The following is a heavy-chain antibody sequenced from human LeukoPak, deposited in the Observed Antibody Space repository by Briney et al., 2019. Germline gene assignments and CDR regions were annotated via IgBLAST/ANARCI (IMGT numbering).Heavy chain of an antibody. J-gene: IGHJ4*02. CDR1: GGSIGSYY. CDR2: IYYSGST. V-gene: IGHV4-59*01. D-gene: IGHD6-13*01. Sequence: SQTLSLTCAVSGGSIGSYYWSWIRQPPGKGLEWIGYIYYSGSTNYNPSLKSRVTISVDTSKNQFSLKLSSVTAADTAVYYCAGDSSSSYWGQGTLVTVSS. CDR3: AGDSSSSY.